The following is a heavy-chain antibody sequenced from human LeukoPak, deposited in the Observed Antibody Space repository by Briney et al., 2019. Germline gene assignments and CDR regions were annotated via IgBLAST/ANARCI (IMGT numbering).Heavy chain of an antibody. D-gene: IGHD2-2*01. Sequence: ASVKVSCKASGYTFPSYFMQWVRQAAGQGLEWVGIINPTGGSTTYAQKFQGRGTMTRDTSTTTVYLELSSPRSHAPAVYYCARPAARRFDYCGQGTLVTVSS. CDR2: INPTGGST. V-gene: IGHV1-46*01. CDR3: ARPAARRFDY. J-gene: IGHJ4*02. CDR1: GYTFPSYF.